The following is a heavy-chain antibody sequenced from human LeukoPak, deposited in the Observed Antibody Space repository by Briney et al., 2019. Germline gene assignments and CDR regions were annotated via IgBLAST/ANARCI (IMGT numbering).Heavy chain of an antibody. CDR1: GFTFSSYW. Sequence: GGSLRLSCAASGFTFSSYWMNWVRQAPGKGLVWVSRINIDGSSTNYADSVKGRFTISRDNAKNTLYLQMNSLRAEDTAVYYCARRNGMDVCGQGTTVTVSS. CDR3: ARRNGMDV. J-gene: IGHJ6*02. V-gene: IGHV3-74*01. CDR2: INIDGSST.